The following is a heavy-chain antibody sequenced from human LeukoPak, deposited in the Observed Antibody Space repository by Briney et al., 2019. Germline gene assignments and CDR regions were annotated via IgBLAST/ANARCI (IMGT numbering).Heavy chain of an antibody. V-gene: IGHV4-39*01. CDR2: IYYSGST. CDR1: GGSISSSSYY. CDR3: ASIFYYDSSGYPDY. D-gene: IGHD3-22*01. Sequence: PSETLSLTCTVSGGSISSSSYYWGWIRQPPGKGLEWIGSIYYSGSTYYNPSLKGRVTISVDTSKNQFSLKLSSVTAADTAVYYCASIFYYDSSGYPDYWGQGTLVTVSS. J-gene: IGHJ4*02.